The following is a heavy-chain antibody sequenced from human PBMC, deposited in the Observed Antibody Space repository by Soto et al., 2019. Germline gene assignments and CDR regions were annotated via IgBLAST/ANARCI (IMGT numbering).Heavy chain of an antibody. V-gene: IGHV3-30-3*01. Sequence: QVQLVESGGGVVQPGRSLRLSCAASGFTFSSYAMHWVRQAPGKGLEWVAVISYDGSNKYYADSVKGRFTISRDISKNPLDLKAHSLRAEDTAVYYCARENDYGDYRPGGELAYWGQGTLVTVSS. J-gene: IGHJ4*02. CDR3: ARENDYGDYRPGGELAY. D-gene: IGHD4-17*01. CDR2: ISYDGSNK. CDR1: GFTFSSYA.